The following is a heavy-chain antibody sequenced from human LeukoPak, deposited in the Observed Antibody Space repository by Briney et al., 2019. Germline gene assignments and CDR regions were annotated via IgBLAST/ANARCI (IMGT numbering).Heavy chain of an antibody. CDR1: GYTFTSYA. CDR3: ARERGFLEWLRLFDC. J-gene: IGHJ4*02. D-gene: IGHD3-3*01. Sequence: ASVKVSCKASGYTFTSYAMHWVRQAPGQRLEWMGWINAGNGNTKYSQEFQGRVTITRDTSTSTAYMELRSLRSDDTAVYYCARERGFLEWLRLFDCWGQGTLVTVSS. CDR2: INAGNGNT. V-gene: IGHV1-3*01.